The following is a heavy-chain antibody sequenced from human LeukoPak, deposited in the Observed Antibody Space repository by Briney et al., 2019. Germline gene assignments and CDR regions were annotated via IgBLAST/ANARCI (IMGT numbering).Heavy chain of an antibody. CDR2: ISYDGSNK. CDR1: GFTFSSDA. Sequence: PGRSLRLSCAASGFTFSSDAMHWVRQAPGKGLEWVAVISYDGSNKYYADSVKGRFTISRDNSKNTLYLQMNSLRAEDTAVYYCARDGGIVVVRAAFDYWGQGTLVTVSS. D-gene: IGHD2-2*01. J-gene: IGHJ4*02. V-gene: IGHV3-30*04. CDR3: ARDGGIVVVRAAFDY.